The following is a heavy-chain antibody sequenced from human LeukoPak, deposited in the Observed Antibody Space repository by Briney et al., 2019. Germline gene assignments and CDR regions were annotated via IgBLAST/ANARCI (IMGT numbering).Heavy chain of an antibody. CDR3: ARGVTSYYYYMDV. CDR2: IYHSGST. D-gene: IGHD4-11*01. V-gene: IGHV4-30-2*01. J-gene: IGHJ6*03. CDR1: GGSISSGGYY. Sequence: PSETLSLTCTVSGGSISSGGYYWSWIRQPPGKGLEWIGYIYHSGSTYYNPSLKSRVTISVDRSKNQFSLKLSSVTAADTAVYYCARGVTSYYYYMDVWGKGTTVTVSS.